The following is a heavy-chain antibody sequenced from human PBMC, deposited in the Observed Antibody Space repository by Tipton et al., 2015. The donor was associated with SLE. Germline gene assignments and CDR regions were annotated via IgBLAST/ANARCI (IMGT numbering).Heavy chain of an antibody. V-gene: IGHV4-39*07. CDR1: GGSISSSDYY. CDR3: ARTLGAIAHTVYDAFDI. D-gene: IGHD1-26*01. J-gene: IGHJ3*02. CDR2: MYYRGST. Sequence: TLSLTCTISGGSISSSDYYWGWIRQPPGKGLEWVGSMYYRGSTYYNPSLESRVTMSLDTSKNQFSLKLNSVTAADTAVYYCARTLGAIAHTVYDAFDIWGQGIMVTVSS.